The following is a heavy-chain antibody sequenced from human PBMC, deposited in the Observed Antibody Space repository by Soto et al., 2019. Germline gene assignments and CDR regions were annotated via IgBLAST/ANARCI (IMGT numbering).Heavy chain of an antibody. CDR2: ISKSDYT. CDR1: GFAFNNYG. J-gene: IGHJ4*02. Sequence: GGSLRLSCTVSGFAFNNYGISWVRQAPGKGLEWVSSISKSDYTYYSDSVKGRFTISRDNAKNSVSLQMNTLRVEDTAVYYCARENSIIIPAVSDFWGQGTLVTVSS. D-gene: IGHD2-2*01. V-gene: IGHV3-21*01. CDR3: ARENSIIIPAVSDF.